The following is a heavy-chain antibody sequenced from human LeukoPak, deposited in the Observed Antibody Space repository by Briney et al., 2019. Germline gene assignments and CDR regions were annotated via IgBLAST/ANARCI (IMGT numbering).Heavy chain of an antibody. CDR1: GFTFSTYG. CDR2: IWYGGSNT. D-gene: IGHD1-14*01. J-gene: IGHJ3*02. V-gene: IGHV3-33*08. CDR3: ARDIKGVDAFDI. Sequence: GGSLRLSCAASGFTFSTYGMHWVRQAPGKGLEWVAVIWYGGSNTYYADSVKGRFTISRDNSKNTLYLQMNSLRAEDTAVYYCARDIKGVDAFDIWGQGTMVTVSS.